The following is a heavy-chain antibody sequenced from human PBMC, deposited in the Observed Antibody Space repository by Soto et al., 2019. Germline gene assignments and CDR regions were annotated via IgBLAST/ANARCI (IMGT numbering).Heavy chain of an antibody. V-gene: IGHV1-69*02. CDR1: GGTFSSYT. J-gene: IGHJ4*02. CDR3: ARGEGEYSSSSGVFDY. D-gene: IGHD6-6*01. CDR2: IIPILGIA. Sequence: SVKVSCKASGGTFSSYTISWVRQAPGQGLEWIGRIIPILGIANFAQKFQGRVTITADKSTITAYMELSSLRSEDTAVYYCARGEGEYSSSSGVFDYWGQGTLVTVSS.